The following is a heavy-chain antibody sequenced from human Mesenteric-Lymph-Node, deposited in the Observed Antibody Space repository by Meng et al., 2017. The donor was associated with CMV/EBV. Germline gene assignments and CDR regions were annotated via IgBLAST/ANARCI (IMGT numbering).Heavy chain of an antibody. J-gene: IGHJ4*02. CDR3: TGGGSMGINY. Sequence: SVKVSCKASGGTFVSYYINWVRQAPGQGPEWMGKIIPLSDGTNYAQKFQGRLTITADKASGTAFMELGSLRSDDTALYCCTGGGSMGINYWGQGTLVTVSS. CDR1: GGTFVSYY. V-gene: IGHV1-69*02. CDR2: IIPLSDGT. D-gene: IGHD2/OR15-2a*01.